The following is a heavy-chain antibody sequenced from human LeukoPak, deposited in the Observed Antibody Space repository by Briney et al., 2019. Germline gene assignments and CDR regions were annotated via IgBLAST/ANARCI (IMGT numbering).Heavy chain of an antibody. CDR1: GYTLTGYY. Sequence: ASVKVSCKASGYTLTGYYMHWVRQAPGQGLEWMGWINPNSGGTNYAQKFQGRVTMTRDTSISTAYMELSRLRSDDTAVYYCARGERWLQFLFDYWGQGTLVTVSS. CDR2: INPNSGGT. J-gene: IGHJ4*02. CDR3: ARGERWLQFLFDY. D-gene: IGHD5-24*01. V-gene: IGHV1-2*02.